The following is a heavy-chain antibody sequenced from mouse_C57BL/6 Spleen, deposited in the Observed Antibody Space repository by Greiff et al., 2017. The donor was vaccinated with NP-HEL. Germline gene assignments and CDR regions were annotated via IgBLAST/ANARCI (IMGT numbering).Heavy chain of an antibody. CDR1: GYSITSGYD. CDR2: ISYSGST. Sequence: DVQLVESGPGMVKPSQSLSLTCTVTGYSITSGYDWHWIRHFPGNKLEWMGYISYSGSTNYNPSLKSRISITHDTSKNHFFLKLNSVTTEDTATYYCATYYYGYFDYWGQGTTLTVSS. V-gene: IGHV3-1*01. J-gene: IGHJ2*01. CDR3: ATYYYGYFDY. D-gene: IGHD1-1*01.